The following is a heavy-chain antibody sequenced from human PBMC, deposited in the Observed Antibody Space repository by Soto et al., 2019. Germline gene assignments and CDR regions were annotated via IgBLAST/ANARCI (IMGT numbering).Heavy chain of an antibody. CDR3: ARDLFGGYCLDY. CDR1: GGSINNNF. J-gene: IGHJ4*02. Sequence: SETLSLTCTVSGGSINNNFWGWIRQPSGKGLEWIGYVYYDGHTDYNPSLESRVTIAVDTSKNQFSLRLTSVTAADTAVYYCARDLFGGYCLDYWGQGALVT. CDR2: VYYDGHT. D-gene: IGHD5-12*01. V-gene: IGHV4-59*01.